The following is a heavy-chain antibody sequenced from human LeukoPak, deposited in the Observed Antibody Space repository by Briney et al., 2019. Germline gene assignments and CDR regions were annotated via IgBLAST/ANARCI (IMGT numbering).Heavy chain of an antibody. J-gene: IGHJ4*02. CDR1: GGSIWSYY. V-gene: IGHV4-59*01. D-gene: IGHD5-24*01. Sequence: PSETLSLTCTVSGGSIWSYYWNWIRQPPGKGLEWIGYIYYSESTNYNPSLKSRATISVDTSKNQFSLKVSSVTAADTAVYYCARSKDGFNADYWGQGILVTVSS. CDR2: IYYSEST. CDR3: ARSKDGFNADY.